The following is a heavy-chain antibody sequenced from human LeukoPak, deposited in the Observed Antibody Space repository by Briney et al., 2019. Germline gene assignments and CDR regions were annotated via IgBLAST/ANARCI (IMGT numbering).Heavy chain of an antibody. CDR1: GFTFSSYA. V-gene: IGHV3-30-3*01. Sequence: PGRSLRLSCAASGFTFSSYAMHWVRQAPGKVLEWVAVISYDGSNKYYADSVKGRFTISRDNSKNTLYLQMNSLRAEDTAVYYCARGVSVDTAMASSYHYYGMDVWGQGTTVTVSS. CDR2: ISYDGSNK. J-gene: IGHJ6*02. D-gene: IGHD5-18*01. CDR3: ARGVSVDTAMASSYHYYGMDV.